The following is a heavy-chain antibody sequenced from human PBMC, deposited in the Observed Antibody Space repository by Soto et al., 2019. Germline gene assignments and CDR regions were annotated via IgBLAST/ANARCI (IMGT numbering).Heavy chain of an antibody. CDR1: SGAFSGYY. J-gene: IGHJ4*02. CDR3: ARAPKVSGSSQTRPDF. CDR2: ISQSGNT. V-gene: IGHV4-34*01. D-gene: IGHD6-6*01. Sequence: SETLSLTCSIYSGAFSGYYWSWIRQPPGKGLEWIGEISQSGNTNYSPSLKSRVSISIDTSKKQFSLNLASVSAADTAVYYCARAPKVSGSSQTRPDFWGQGTLVTV.